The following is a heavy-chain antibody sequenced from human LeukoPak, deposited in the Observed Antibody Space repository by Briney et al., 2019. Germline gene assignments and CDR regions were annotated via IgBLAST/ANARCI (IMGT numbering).Heavy chain of an antibody. CDR3: ARVTGGTSSSWYGEFDY. Sequence: GGSLRLSCAASGFTFSSYAMHWVRQAPGKGLEWVAVISYDGSNKYYADSVKGRFTISRDNSKNTLYLQMNSLRAEDTAVYYCARVTGGTSSSWYGEFDYWGQGTLVTVSS. CDR2: ISYDGSNK. J-gene: IGHJ4*02. D-gene: IGHD6-13*01. CDR1: GFTFSSYA. V-gene: IGHV3-30*01.